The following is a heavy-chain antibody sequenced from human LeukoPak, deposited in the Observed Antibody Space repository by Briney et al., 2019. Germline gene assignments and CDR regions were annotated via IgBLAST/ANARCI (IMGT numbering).Heavy chain of an antibody. CDR2: IYYSGST. CDR1: GCSISSSSYY. CDR3: AGPMYYYDSRFDY. D-gene: IGHD3-22*01. V-gene: IGHV4-39*01. J-gene: IGHJ4*02. Sequence: PSETLSLTCTVSGCSISSSSYYWGWIRPPPGKGLEWIGSIYYSGSTYYNPSLKSRVTISVDTSKNQFSLKLSSVTVADTAVYYCAGPMYYYDSRFDYWGQGALVTVSS.